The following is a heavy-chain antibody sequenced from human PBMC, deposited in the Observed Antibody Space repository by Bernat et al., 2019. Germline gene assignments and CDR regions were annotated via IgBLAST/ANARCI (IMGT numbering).Heavy chain of an antibody. CDR2: IYSGGST. J-gene: IGHJ6*02. D-gene: IGHD4-17*01. V-gene: IGHV3-53*01. Sequence: EVQLVGSGGGLIQPGGSLRLSCAASGFTVSSNYMSWVRQAPGKGLEWVSVIYSGGSTYYADSVKGRFTISRDNSKNTLYLQMNSLRAEDTAVYYCAREPVTTNYYYGMDVWGQGTTVTVSS. CDR3: AREPVTTNYYYGMDV. CDR1: GFTVSSNY.